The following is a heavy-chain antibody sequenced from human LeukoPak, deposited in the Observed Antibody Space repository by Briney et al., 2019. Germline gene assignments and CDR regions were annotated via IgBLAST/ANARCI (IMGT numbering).Heavy chain of an antibody. CDR2: ISSGSSYI. V-gene: IGHV3-21*01. CDR3: ARDGDYYGSGSSYMHYYYYGMDV. J-gene: IGHJ6*02. D-gene: IGHD3-10*01. Sequence: PGGSLRLSCAASGFTVSSNYMSWVRQAPGKGLEWVSSISSGSSYIYYADSVKGRFTISRDNAKNSLYLQMNSLRAEDTAVYYCARDGDYYGSGSSYMHYYYYGMDVWGQGTTVTVSS. CDR1: GFTVSSNY.